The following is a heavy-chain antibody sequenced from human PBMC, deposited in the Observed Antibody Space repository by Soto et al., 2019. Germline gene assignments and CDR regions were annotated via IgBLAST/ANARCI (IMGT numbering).Heavy chain of an antibody. Sequence: QVQLQESGPGLVKPSGTLSLTCAVSGGSISSSNWWSWVRQPPGKGLGWIGEIYHRGSTNYNPSLKCRVTTSVDKSKNQFSLKLSSVTAADTAVYYCARVAVAGTRVDYWGQGTLVTVSS. D-gene: IGHD6-19*01. CDR2: IYHRGST. CDR1: GGSISSSNW. CDR3: ARVAVAGTRVDY. V-gene: IGHV4-4*02. J-gene: IGHJ4*02.